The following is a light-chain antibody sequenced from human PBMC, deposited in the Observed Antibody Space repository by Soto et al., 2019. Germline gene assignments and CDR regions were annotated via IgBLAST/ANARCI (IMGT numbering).Light chain of an antibody. CDR3: HHYSDWRA. J-gene: IGKJ1*01. Sequence: DIVLTQSPATLSLSPGERATLSCRASQKFGANLGWYQQKPGQAPRLLIFGVSTRAAGIPGRFSGSGSGVDFTLTISSLQSEDSAVYYCHHYSDWRAFGQGTKVEIK. V-gene: IGKV3-15*01. CDR1: QKFGAN. CDR2: GVS.